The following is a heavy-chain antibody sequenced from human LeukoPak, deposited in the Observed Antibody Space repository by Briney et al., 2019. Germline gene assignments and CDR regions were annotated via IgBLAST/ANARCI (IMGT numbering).Heavy chain of an antibody. D-gene: IGHD7-27*01. J-gene: IGHJ5*02. Sequence: PGGSLRLSCAASGFTFSDYYMSWIRQAPGKGLEWVSYISSSGSTIYYADSVKGRFTISRDNAKNSLYLQMNSLRAEDTAVYYCARDSSLTGDRRWFDPWGQGTLVTVSS. CDR1: GFTFSDYY. CDR3: ARDSSLTGDRRWFDP. CDR2: ISSSGSTI. V-gene: IGHV3-11*01.